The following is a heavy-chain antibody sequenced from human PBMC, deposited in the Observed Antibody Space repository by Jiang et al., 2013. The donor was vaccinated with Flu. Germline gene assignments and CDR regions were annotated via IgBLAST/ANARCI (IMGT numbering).Heavy chain of an antibody. J-gene: IGHJ6*03. Sequence: GSGLVKPSQTLSLTCTVSGGSISSGDYYWSWIRQPPGKGLEWIGYIYYSGSTYYNPSLKSRVTISVDTSKNQFSLKLSSVTAADTAVYYCAGSYDSSGYQDYYYYYYMDVWGKGTTVTVSS. CDR1: GGSISSGDYY. V-gene: IGHV4-30-4*01. D-gene: IGHD3-22*01. CDR3: AGSYDSSGYQDYYYYYYMDV. CDR2: IYYSGST.